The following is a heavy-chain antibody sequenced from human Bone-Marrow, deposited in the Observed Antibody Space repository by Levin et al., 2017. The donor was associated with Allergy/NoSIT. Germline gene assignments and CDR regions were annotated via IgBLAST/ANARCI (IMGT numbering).Heavy chain of an antibody. CDR1: GYSFRNNG. Sequence: ASVKVSCKASGYSFRNNGISWVRQAPGQGLEWMGWISVHNDYTNYAERFEDKITLTADTATNTAYLEVRSLRSDDTAVYYCARNFSPDSIGGTGGNFWGQGTLLTV. CDR2: ISVHNDYT. J-gene: IGHJ4*01. V-gene: IGHV1-18*04. D-gene: IGHD3-22*01. CDR3: ARNFSPDSIGGTGGNF.